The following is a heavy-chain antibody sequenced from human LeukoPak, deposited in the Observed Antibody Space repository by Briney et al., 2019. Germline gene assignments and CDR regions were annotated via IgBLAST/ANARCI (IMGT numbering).Heavy chain of an antibody. J-gene: IGHJ6*03. Sequence: SVKVSCKASGGTFSSYAISWVRQAPGQGLEWMGGIIPIFGTANYAQKFQGRVTITADESTSTAYMEPSSLRSEDTAVYYCARDLGKHIVVVTADYYYYMDVWGKGTTVTVSS. CDR1: GGTFSSYA. CDR2: IIPIFGTA. D-gene: IGHD2-21*02. CDR3: ARDLGKHIVVVTADYYYYMDV. V-gene: IGHV1-69*13.